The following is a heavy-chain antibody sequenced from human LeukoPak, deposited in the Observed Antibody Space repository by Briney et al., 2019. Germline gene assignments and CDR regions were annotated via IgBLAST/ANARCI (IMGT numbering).Heavy chain of an antibody. Sequence: ASVKVSCKASGYTFTSYYMHWVRQAPGQGLEWMGIINPSGGSTSYAQKFQGRVTMTRDTSTSTVYMELSSLRSEDTAVYYCARPRRAIFGVVIEPHFDYWGQGTLVTVSS. CDR1: GYTFTSYY. CDR2: INPSGGST. V-gene: IGHV1-46*01. D-gene: IGHD3-3*01. CDR3: ARPRRAIFGVVIEPHFDY. J-gene: IGHJ4*02.